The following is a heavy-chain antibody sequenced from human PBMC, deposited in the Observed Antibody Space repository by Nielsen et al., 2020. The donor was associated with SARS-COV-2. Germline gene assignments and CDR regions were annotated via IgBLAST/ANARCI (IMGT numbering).Heavy chain of an antibody. J-gene: IGHJ6*03. CDR1: GGSVSSNDW. Sequence: SETLSLTCAVSGGSVSSNDWWTWVRPSPGKGLEWVGEVSHSGGTKYNPSLKSRVTLSMDKSKRQFSLRLTSVSAADTAVYFCARGDLVVVPSPILGLGPFFYYFYLDVWGKGTTVIVSS. V-gene: IGHV4-4*02. CDR2: VSHSGGT. CDR3: ARGDLVVVPSPILGLGPFFYYFYLDV. D-gene: IGHD2-2*02.